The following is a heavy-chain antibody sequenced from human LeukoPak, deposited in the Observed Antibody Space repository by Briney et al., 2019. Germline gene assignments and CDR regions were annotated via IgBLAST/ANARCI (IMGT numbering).Heavy chain of an antibody. CDR1: GGSFSDYS. D-gene: IGHD4-17*01. CDR3: ARGEDGTGDYRPTYFDS. V-gene: IGHV4-34*01. J-gene: IGHJ4*02. Sequence: PSETLSLTCAVYGGSFSDYSWNWIRQPPGKGLEWIGEINHGGGTRYNPSLKSRATISVDTSKKQFSLNLTSVTAADTAVYYCARGEDGTGDYRPTYFDSWGQGTLVTVSS. CDR2: INHGGGT.